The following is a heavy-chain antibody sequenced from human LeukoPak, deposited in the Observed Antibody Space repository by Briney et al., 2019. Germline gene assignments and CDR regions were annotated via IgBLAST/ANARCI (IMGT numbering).Heavy chain of an antibody. V-gene: IGHV3-30-3*01. CDR1: GFTFSSYA. CDR3: AKETKNDYDY. Sequence: AGGSLRLSCAASGFTFSSYAMHWVRQAPGKGLEWVAVISYDGSNKYYADSVKGRFTISRDNAKNTLYLQMNSLRAEDTAVYYCAKETKNDYDYWGQGTLVTVSS. J-gene: IGHJ4*02. CDR2: ISYDGSNK.